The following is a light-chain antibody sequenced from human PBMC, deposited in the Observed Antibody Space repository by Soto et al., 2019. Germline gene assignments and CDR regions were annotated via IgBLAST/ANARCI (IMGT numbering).Light chain of an antibody. J-gene: IGLJ2*01. Sequence: QSALTQPVSVSGSPGQSITISCTGTSSDVAAYNFVSWYQQHPGEVPKLMIYEVIKRPSGISDRFSGSKSGNTASLTISGLQAEDEADYYCSAYTHSNTVIFGGGTKLTVL. V-gene: IGLV2-14*03. CDR2: EVI. CDR3: SAYTHSNTVI. CDR1: SSDVAAYNF.